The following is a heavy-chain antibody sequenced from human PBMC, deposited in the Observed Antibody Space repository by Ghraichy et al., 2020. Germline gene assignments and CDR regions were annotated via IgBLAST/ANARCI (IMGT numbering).Heavy chain of an antibody. D-gene: IGHD6-19*01. CDR3: AKDLEQWLAYFDY. V-gene: IGHV3-30*02. CDR1: GFTFSSYG. J-gene: IGHJ4*02. CDR2: IRYDGSNK. Sequence: GGSLRLSCAASGFTFSSYGMHWVRQAPGKGLEWVAFIRYDGSNKYYADSVKGRFTISRDNSKNTLYLQMNSLRAEDTAVYYCAKDLEQWLAYFDYWGQGTLVSVAA.